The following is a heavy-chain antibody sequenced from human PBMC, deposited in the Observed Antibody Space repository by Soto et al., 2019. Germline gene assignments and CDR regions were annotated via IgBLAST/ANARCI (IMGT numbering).Heavy chain of an antibody. CDR3: ARRVPVAGLFEY. Sequence: PSATIYLTGAFSGGYIGISGYYLSWIRKRAGKGLEWIGYISYSGATSYNQYVESRTTISKDISTNQFSLKLSSVTAADTAVYYCARRVPVAGLFEYWGQGTLVNVFS. CDR2: ISYSGAT. CDR1: GGYIGISGYY. J-gene: IGHJ4*02. D-gene: IGHD6-19*01. V-gene: IGHV4-31*11.